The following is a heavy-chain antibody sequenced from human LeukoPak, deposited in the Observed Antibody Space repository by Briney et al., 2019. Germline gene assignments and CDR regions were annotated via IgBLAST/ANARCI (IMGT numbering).Heavy chain of an antibody. CDR1: GSSISSGGYY. Sequence: PSETLSLTCTVSGSSISSGGYYWRWIRQHPGKGLEWIGYIYYSGSTYYNPSLKSRVTISVDTSKNQFSLKLSSVTAADTAVYYCARVPDYGDYEGNFDYWGQGTLVTVSS. CDR2: IYYSGST. D-gene: IGHD4-17*01. V-gene: IGHV4-31*03. J-gene: IGHJ4*02. CDR3: ARVPDYGDYEGNFDY.